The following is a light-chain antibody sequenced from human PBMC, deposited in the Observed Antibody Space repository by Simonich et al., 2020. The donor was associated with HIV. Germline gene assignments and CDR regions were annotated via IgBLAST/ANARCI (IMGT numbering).Light chain of an antibody. CDR2: KDS. CDR3: QSADSSGTHRV. CDR1: ALPKQY. Sequence: SYELTQPPSVSVSPGQTARITCSGDALPKQYAYWYQQKPGQAPVVVMAKDSERPSGIPERFSGSSSGTTVTLTISGVQAEDEADYYCQSADSSGTHRVFGGGTKLTVL. V-gene: IGLV3-25*03. J-gene: IGLJ2*01.